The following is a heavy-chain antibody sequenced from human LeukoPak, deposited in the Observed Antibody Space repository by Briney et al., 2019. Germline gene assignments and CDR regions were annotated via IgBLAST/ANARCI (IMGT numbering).Heavy chain of an antibody. CDR1: GGSFSGYY. V-gene: IGHV4-34*01. J-gene: IGHJ3*02. Sequence: PSETLSLTCAVYGGSFSGYYWSWIRQPPGKGLEWIGEINHSGSTNYNPSLKSRVTISVDTSKNQFSLKLSSVTAADTAVYYCARHTDSSGRDAFDIWGQGTMVTVSS. CDR2: INHSGST. D-gene: IGHD3-22*01. CDR3: ARHTDSSGRDAFDI.